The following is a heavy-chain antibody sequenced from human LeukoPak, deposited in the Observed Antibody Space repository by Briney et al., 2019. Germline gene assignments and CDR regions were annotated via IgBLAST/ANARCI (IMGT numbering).Heavy chain of an antibody. D-gene: IGHD6-13*01. V-gene: IGHV3-7*01. CDR3: ARFSRSSSGY. J-gene: IGHJ4*02. Sequence: GGSLRLSCAPSGFAFRGYWISWVRRTPQRRVWWVANINRGGSDTQYVDSVKGRFTISRDNAKNSLYLQMNSLRAEGTAVYYCARFSRSSSGYWGQGSLVTVSS. CDR2: INRGGSDT. CDR1: GFAFRGYW.